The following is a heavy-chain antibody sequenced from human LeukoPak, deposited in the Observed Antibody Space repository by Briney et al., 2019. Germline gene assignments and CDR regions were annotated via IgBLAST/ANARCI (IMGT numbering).Heavy chain of an antibody. CDR3: ARSSGIAAAPRPYYYYMDV. V-gene: IGHV1-46*01. CDR2: INPSGGST. Sequence: GASVKVSCKASGYTFTSYYMHWVRQAPGQGLEWMGIINPSGGSTSYAQKFQGRVTMTRDMSTSTVYMELSSLRSEDTAVYYCARSSGIAAAPRPYYYYMDVWGKGTTVTVSS. D-gene: IGHD6-13*01. CDR1: GYTFTSYY. J-gene: IGHJ6*03.